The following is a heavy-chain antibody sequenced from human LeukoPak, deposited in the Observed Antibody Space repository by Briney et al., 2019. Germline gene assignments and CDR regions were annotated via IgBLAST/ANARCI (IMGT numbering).Heavy chain of an antibody. D-gene: IGHD6-6*01. CDR2: ISGSGGST. CDR1: GFTFSSYA. J-gene: IGHJ6*02. CDR3: ARDGYSSSHYYYYYGMDV. Sequence: PGGSLRLSCAASGFTFSSYAMSWVRQAPGKGLEWVSAISGSGGSTYYADSVKGRFTISRDNSKNTLYLQMNSLRAEDTAVYYCARDGYSSSHYYYYYGMDVWGQGTTVTVSS. V-gene: IGHV3-23*01.